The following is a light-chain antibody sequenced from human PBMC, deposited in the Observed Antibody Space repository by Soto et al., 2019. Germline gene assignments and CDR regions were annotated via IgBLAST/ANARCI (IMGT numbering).Light chain of an antibody. V-gene: IGKV1-5*03. CDR2: KAS. Sequence: DIQMTQSPSTLSAAVGDRVTITCRASQSISSWLAWYQQKPGKAPKLLIYKASSLESGVPSRFSASGSGTQVTLTISSLQPDDFATYYYQQYNSYWTFGQGTKVEIK. CDR1: QSISSW. CDR3: QQYNSYWT. J-gene: IGKJ1*01.